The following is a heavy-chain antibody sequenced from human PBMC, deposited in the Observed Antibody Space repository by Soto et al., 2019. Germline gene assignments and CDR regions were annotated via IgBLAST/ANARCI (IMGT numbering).Heavy chain of an antibody. J-gene: IGHJ4*02. CDR2: VGGSGGDT. Sequence: PGGSLRLSCVASGFPFSSYAMSWVRQAPGKGLEWVSAVGGSGGDTYYADSVRGRFTVSRDNAENTLYLQLNSLRVEDTAVYYCARRTFRERADYWGQGILVTVSS. CDR1: GFPFSSYA. CDR3: ARRTFRERADY. V-gene: IGHV3-23*01. D-gene: IGHD3-10*01.